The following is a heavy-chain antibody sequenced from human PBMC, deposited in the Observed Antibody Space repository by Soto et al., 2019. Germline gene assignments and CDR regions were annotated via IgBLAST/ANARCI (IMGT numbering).Heavy chain of an antibody. CDR2: IYHSGST. CDR3: ASRGYGGNSGFDY. V-gene: IGHV4-31*03. CDR1: GGSISSGGYY. J-gene: IGHJ4*02. Sequence: QVQLQESGPGLVKPSQTLSLTCTVSGGSISSGGYYWSWIRQHPGKGLECIGYIYHSGSTDYNPSLKSRVTISVDTSKNQFSLKLTSVTAADTAVYYCASRGYGGNSGFDYWGQGTLVTVSS. D-gene: IGHD2-21*02.